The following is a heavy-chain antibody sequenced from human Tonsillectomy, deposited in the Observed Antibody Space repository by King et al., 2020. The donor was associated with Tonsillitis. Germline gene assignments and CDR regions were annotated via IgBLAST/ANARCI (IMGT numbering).Heavy chain of an antibody. V-gene: IGHV4-61*02. Sequence: VQLQESGPGLVKPSQTLSLTCTVSGGSISSGSYYWSWIRQPAGKGLEWIGRVYTSGSTNYNPPLKSRVTISVDTYKNQVSLKLSSVTAADTAVYYCARAKWLLYGRPFDYWGQGTLVTVSS. D-gene: IGHD3-3*01. CDR2: VYTSGST. CDR1: GGSISSGSYY. J-gene: IGHJ4*02. CDR3: ARAKWLLYGRPFDY.